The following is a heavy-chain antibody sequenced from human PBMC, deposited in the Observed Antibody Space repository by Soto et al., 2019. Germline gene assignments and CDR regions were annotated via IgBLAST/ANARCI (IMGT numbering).Heavy chain of an antibody. CDR3: ARVYSLDWLYSYCMDV. V-gene: IGHV1-18*01. J-gene: IGHJ6*04. CDR2: ISAYNGNT. Sequence: ASVNGSCNASGYTFTSYVISWVRQAPGQGLEWMGWISAYNGNTNYAQKLQGRVTMTTDTSTSTAYMELRSLRSDDTAVYYCARVYSLDWLYSYCMDVWGKGTTVTVSS. D-gene: IGHD3-3*01. CDR1: GYTFTSYV.